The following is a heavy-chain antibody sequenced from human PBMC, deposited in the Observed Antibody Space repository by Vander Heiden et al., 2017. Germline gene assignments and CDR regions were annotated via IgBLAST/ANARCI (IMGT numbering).Heavy chain of an antibody. D-gene: IGHD7-27*01. CDR3: AKDKNWGFSDY. CDR1: GFTFSRYA. V-gene: IGHV3-23*01. J-gene: IGHJ4*02. CDR2: ISTSGGST. Sequence: EVQLLESGGPLVQPGGSLRLSCVATGFTFSRYAMRWVRQAPGKGLEWVSGISTSGGSTYYADSVKGRFTISRDNSKNTLYMQMNSLRAEDTAVYYCAKDKNWGFSDYWGQGTLVTVSS.